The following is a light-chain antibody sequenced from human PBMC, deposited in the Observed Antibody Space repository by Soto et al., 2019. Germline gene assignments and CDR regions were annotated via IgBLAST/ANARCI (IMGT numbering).Light chain of an antibody. CDR1: SSNIGAGYP. V-gene: IGLV1-40*01. J-gene: IGLJ2*01. CDR3: YSAADNIRV. CDR2: G. Sequence: QSVLTQPPSVSGAPGQRVTISCTGSSSNIGAGYPVHWYQQLPGTAPKLLVAGNRPSGVPDRFSVSSSGTTVTLTISGAQVEDEADYYCYSAADNIRVFGGGTKLTVL.